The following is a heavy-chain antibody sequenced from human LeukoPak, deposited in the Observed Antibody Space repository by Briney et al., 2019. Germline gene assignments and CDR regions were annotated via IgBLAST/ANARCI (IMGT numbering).Heavy chain of an antibody. CDR3: ARATGITMVRGRRGWFDP. Sequence: PSETLSLTCAVSGGSISSGGYSWSWIRQPPGKGLVWFGYIYHSGSTYYNPSLKSRVTISVDRSKNQFSLKLSSVTAADTAVYYCARATGITMVRGRRGWFDPWGQGTLVTVSS. J-gene: IGHJ5*02. CDR1: GGSISSGGYS. V-gene: IGHV4-30-2*01. CDR2: IYHSGST. D-gene: IGHD3-10*01.